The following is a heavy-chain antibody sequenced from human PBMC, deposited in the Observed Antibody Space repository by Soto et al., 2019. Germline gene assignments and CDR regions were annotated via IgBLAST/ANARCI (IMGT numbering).Heavy chain of an antibody. V-gene: IGHV4-59*01. Sequence: ETLSLTCTVSGGSISSYYWSGIRQRPGKGLEWIGYIHYSGSSYYNPSIKSRVNMSVDTSKNQLSLKLRSVIDVDAAVYFSARGAGGYTTPFDYWGKGTLVTVSS. CDR3: ARGAGGYTTPFDY. D-gene: IGHD6-25*01. CDR1: GGSISSYY. J-gene: IGHJ4*02. CDR2: IHYSGSS.